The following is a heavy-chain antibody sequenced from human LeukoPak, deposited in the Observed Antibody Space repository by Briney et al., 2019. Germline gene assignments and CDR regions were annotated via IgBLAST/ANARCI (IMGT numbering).Heavy chain of an antibody. Sequence: PGGSLRLSCTASGFTVSSNYMSWVRQAPGKGLEWVSVIYSGGSTYYADSVKGRFTISRDNSKNTLYLQMNSLRAEDTAVYYCARVRSMYYYGSGSSAGDYWGQGTLVTVSS. V-gene: IGHV3-66*01. J-gene: IGHJ4*02. CDR2: IYSGGST. D-gene: IGHD3-10*01. CDR3: ARVRSMYYYGSGSSAGDY. CDR1: GFTVSSNY.